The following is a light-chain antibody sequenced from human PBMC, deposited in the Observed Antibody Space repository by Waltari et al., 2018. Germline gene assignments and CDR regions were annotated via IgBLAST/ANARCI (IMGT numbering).Light chain of an antibody. J-gene: IGKJ1*01. Sequence: DIQRTQSPSTLSASVGDRVSITCRASQNLGDWLAWYQQKPGKAPKLLIYKASTLESGVPSRFSGSGSGTEFTLTISSLQPDDLATYYCQHYNTYWTFGQGTKVEIK. CDR2: KAS. CDR3: QHYNTYWT. CDR1: QNLGDW. V-gene: IGKV1-5*03.